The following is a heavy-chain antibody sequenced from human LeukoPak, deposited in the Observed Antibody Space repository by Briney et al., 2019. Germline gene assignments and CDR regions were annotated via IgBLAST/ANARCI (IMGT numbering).Heavy chain of an antibody. Sequence: ASVKVSCKVSGYTLTELSMHWVRQAPGQGLEWMGWINPNSGGTNYAQKFQGRVTMTRDTSISTAYMELSRLRSDDTAVYYCARGKEGLDYWGQGTLVTVSS. CDR1: GYTLTELS. CDR2: INPNSGGT. V-gene: IGHV1-2*02. J-gene: IGHJ4*02. CDR3: ARGKEGLDY.